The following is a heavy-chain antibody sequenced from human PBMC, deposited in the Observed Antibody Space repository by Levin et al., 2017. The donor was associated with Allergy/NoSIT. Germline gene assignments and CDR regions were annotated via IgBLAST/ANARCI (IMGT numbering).Heavy chain of an antibody. V-gene: IGHV1-18*01. CDR2: ISPYSGDT. CDR1: GYVFKNYA. D-gene: IGHD4-17*01. Sequence: ASVKVSCKTSGYVFKNYAFNWVRQAPGQGLEWMGWISPYSGDTRLGHKFKGRVTLATDTSTSTGYMELRGLTSDDTAMYYCARSWDYGARGPYDYWGQGTLVSVSS. J-gene: IGHJ4*02. CDR3: ARSWDYGARGPYDY.